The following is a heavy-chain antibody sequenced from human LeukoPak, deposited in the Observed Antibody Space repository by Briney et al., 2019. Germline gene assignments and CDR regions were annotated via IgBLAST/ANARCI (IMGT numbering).Heavy chain of an antibody. J-gene: IGHJ3*02. CDR1: GFPFSSYE. CDR2: ISSSGRTI. CDR3: ARGVLESYYDFWSGSNGGAFDI. V-gene: IGHV3-48*03. D-gene: IGHD3-3*01. Sequence: GGSLILSCAASGFPFSSYETNWVLQAPGKGRAWVSYISSSGRTIYYADSVKGRFTIYRESAENSLYLQMNSLRAEDTAVYYCARGVLESYYDFWSGSNGGAFDIWGQGTMVTVSS.